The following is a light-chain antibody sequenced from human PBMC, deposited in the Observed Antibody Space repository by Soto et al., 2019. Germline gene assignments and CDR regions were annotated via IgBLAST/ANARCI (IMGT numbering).Light chain of an antibody. CDR3: QQSVSTPYS. V-gene: IGKV1-39*01. Sequence: DIQMTQSPSSLSASVGDRVTITCRASQTISTFLNWYQQKPGEAPKLLIYTASTLQTGVPSRFSGTRSRTDFTLTIITLQPEDFATYYCQQSVSTPYSFGQGTKLEIK. J-gene: IGKJ2*01. CDR1: QTISTF. CDR2: TAS.